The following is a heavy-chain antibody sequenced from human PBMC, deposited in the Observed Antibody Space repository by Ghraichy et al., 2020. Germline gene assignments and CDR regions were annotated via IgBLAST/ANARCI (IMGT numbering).Heavy chain of an antibody. CDR3: ARYSSGYYGTSLGTKIDY. CDR2: IYPSDSDT. Sequence: GEYLNISCKGSGYTFTNYWIAWVRQMPGKSLEWMGIIYPSDSDTRYSPSFQGQVSLSADQSINTAYLQWSSLKASDTAIYFCARYSSGYYGTSLGTKIDYWGQGTLVTVSS. CDR1: GYTFTNYW. D-gene: IGHD6-19*01. J-gene: IGHJ4*02. V-gene: IGHV5-51*01.